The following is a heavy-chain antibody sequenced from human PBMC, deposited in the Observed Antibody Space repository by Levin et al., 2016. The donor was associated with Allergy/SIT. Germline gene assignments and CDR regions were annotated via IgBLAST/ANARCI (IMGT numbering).Heavy chain of an antibody. CDR3: AKGRIAAAGGLFDY. Sequence: GESLKISCAASGFTFSSYAMSWVRQAPGKGLEWVSAISGSGGSTYYADSVKGRFTISRDNSKNTLYLQMNSLRAEDTAVYYCAKGRIAAAGGLFDYWGQGTLVTVSS. D-gene: IGHD6-13*01. CDR2: ISGSGGST. J-gene: IGHJ4*02. CDR1: GFTFSSYA. V-gene: IGHV3-23*01.